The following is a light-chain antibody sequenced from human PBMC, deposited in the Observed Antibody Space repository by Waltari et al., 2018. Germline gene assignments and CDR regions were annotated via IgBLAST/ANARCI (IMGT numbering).Light chain of an antibody. J-gene: IGLJ3*02. CDR3: SSYTSARTWV. CDR2: DVS. CDR1: SSDVGGYKY. V-gene: IGLV2-14*03. Sequence: QSALTQPASVSGSPGPSLTISCTRTSSDVGGYKYVSWHQQHPGKAPKPIIYDVSNRPSGVPNRFSGSKSGNTASLTISGLQAEDEAEYFCSSYTSARTWVFGGGTKLTVL.